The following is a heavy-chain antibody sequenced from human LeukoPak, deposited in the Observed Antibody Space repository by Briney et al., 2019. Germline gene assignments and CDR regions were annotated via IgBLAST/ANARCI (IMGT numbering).Heavy chain of an antibody. CDR2: ISGSGGST. D-gene: IGHD5-24*01. V-gene: IGHV3-23*01. CDR1: GFIFSSYA. J-gene: IGHJ4*02. CDR3: AKDPGVEMATRPDY. Sequence: GGSLRLSCAASGFIFSSYAMNWVRQAPGKGLEWVSAISGSGGSTYYADSVKGRFTISIDNSKNTLYLQMNSLRAEDTAVYFCAKDPGVEMATRPDYWGQGTLVTVSS.